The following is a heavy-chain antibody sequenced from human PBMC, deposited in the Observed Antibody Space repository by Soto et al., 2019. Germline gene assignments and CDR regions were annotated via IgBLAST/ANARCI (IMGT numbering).Heavy chain of an antibody. CDR2: ISAYNGNT. Sequence: QVQLVQSGAEVKKPGASVKVSCKASGYTFTSYGISWVRQAPGQGLEWMGWISAYNGNTNYAQKPQGRVTMNPNPSTSNAYLELRSPRSYGPAVDYCARDASRSCHDYWGQGTLVTVSS. CDR3: ARDASRSCHDY. V-gene: IGHV1-18*01. J-gene: IGHJ4*02. D-gene: IGHD6-13*01. CDR1: GYTFTSYG.